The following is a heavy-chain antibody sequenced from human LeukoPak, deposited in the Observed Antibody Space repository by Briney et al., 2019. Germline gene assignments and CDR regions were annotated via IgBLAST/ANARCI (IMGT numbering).Heavy chain of an antibody. CDR2: IIPIFGTA. CDR1: GGTFSSYA. V-gene: IGHV1-69*13. J-gene: IGHJ5*02. CDR3: AREQELRYFDWPPLGWFDP. D-gene: IGHD3-9*01. Sequence: ASVKVSCRASGGTFSSYAISWVRQAPGQGLEWMGGIIPIFGTANYAQKFQGRVTITADESTSTAYMELSSLRSEDTAVYYCAREQELRYFDWPPLGWFDPWGQGTLVTVSS.